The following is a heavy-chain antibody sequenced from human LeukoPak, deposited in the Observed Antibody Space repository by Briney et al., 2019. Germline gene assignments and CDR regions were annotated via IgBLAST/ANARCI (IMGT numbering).Heavy chain of an antibody. CDR3: ARDRMDTGTYFDY. Sequence: GASVKVSCRSSGYTFTTYGITWVRQAPGQGLEWMGWISTYNGNTNSAQKLQGRVTMTTDTSTSTAYMELRSLRSDDTAMYYCARDRMDTGTYFDYWGQGTLVTVSS. D-gene: IGHD5-18*01. CDR1: GYTFTTYG. V-gene: IGHV1-18*01. CDR2: ISTYNGNT. J-gene: IGHJ4*02.